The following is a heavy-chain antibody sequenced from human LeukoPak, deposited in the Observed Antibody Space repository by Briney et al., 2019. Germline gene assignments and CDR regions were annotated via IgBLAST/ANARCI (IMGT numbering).Heavy chain of an antibody. CDR1: GGSIGSSYW. CDR2: IYHSGST. V-gene: IGHV4-4*02. J-gene: IGHJ6*04. Sequence: PSETLSLTCDVSGGSIGSSYWWSWVRQPPGKVLEWIGEIYHSGSTNYNPSLKSRVTVSVDKSKNQFSLKLSSVTAADTAVYYCARTYYDILTGYFYGMDVWGKGTTVTVSS. CDR3: ARTYYDILTGYFYGMDV. D-gene: IGHD3-9*01.